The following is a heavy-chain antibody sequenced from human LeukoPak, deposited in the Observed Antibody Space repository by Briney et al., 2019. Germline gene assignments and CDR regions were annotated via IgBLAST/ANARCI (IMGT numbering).Heavy chain of an antibody. CDR3: ARDYPGYSSSWYDLYYYYYGMDV. Sequence: SETLSLTCAVYGGSFSGYYWSWIRQPPGKGLEWIGEINHSGSTNYNPSLKSRVTISVDTSKNQFSLKLSSVTAADTAVYYCARDYPGYSSSWYDLYYYYYGMDVWGQGTTVTVSS. CDR1: GGSFSGYY. CDR2: INHSGST. D-gene: IGHD6-13*01. J-gene: IGHJ6*02. V-gene: IGHV4-34*01.